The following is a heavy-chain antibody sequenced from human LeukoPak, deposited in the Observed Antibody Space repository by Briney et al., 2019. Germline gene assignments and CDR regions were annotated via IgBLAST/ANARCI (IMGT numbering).Heavy chain of an antibody. D-gene: IGHD3-22*01. Sequence: PSQTLSLTCTVSGGSISSGSYYWSWIRQPAGKGLEWIGRIDTSGSTNYNPSLKSRVTISVDTSKNQFSLKLSSVTAADTAVYYCARDQGWYYDSSWVFDYWGQGTLVTVSS. CDR1: GGSISSGSYY. CDR3: ARDQGWYYDSSWVFDY. J-gene: IGHJ4*02. V-gene: IGHV4-61*02. CDR2: IDTSGST.